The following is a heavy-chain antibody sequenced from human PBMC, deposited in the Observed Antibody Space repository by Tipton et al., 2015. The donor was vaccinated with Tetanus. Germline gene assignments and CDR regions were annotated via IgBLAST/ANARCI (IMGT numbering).Heavy chain of an antibody. J-gene: IGHJ4*02. V-gene: IGHV5-51*01. CDR1: GYIFNNYW. CDR3: PRAHCTDGVCNFDF. Sequence: QLVQSGGEVKKPGESLKISCKGSGYIFNNYWIGWVRQKTGKGQEWMWIIYPGDSDNSYSPSFQGRVTISIDKSINTAYLQWSSLKPSDSSIFYFPRAHCTDGVCNFDFWGQGALVTVPS. CDR2: IYPGDSDN. D-gene: IGHD2-8*01.